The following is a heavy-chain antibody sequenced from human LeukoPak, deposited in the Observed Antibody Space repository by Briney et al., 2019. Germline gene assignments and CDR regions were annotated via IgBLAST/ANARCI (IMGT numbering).Heavy chain of an antibody. CDR2: IYYNGNT. CDR1: GGSISSSNYY. D-gene: IGHD4-23*01. J-gene: IGHJ2*01. Sequence: PSETLSLTCTVSGGSISSSNYYWGWLRQPPGMGLEWNGNIYYNGNTYYNPSLKSRVTLSLDTSKNKNQFDTSKNQFSLKLSSVTAADTAVYYCARGVLAYYGGRVACYFDLWGRGTLVTVSS. V-gene: IGHV4-39*07. CDR3: ARGVLAYYGGRVACYFDL.